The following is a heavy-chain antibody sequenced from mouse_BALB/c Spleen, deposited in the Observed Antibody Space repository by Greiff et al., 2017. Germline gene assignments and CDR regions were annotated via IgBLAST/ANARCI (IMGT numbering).Heavy chain of an antibody. J-gene: IGHJ1*01. CDR1: GFTFSDYY. CDR2: ISDGGSYT. Sequence: EVQRVESGGGLVKPGGSLKLSCAASGFTFSDYYMYWVRQTPEKRLEWVATISDGGSYTYYPDSVKGRFTISRDNAKNNLYLQMSSLKSEDTAMYYCARGGDYRYDWYFDVWGAGTTVTVSS. V-gene: IGHV5-4*02. D-gene: IGHD2-14*01. CDR3: ARGGDYRYDWYFDV.